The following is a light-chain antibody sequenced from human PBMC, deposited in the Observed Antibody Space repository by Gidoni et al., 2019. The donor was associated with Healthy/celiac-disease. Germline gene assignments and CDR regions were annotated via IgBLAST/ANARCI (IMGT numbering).Light chain of an antibody. J-gene: IGKJ5*01. CDR3: QQRSGWPPTIT. V-gene: IGKV3-11*01. CDR2: DAS. Sequence: EIVLAQSPATLSLSPGARATLSCRASQSASSSLAWYQQKPGQAPRLLIYDASNRATGIPARFSGSGSGTDFTLTISSLESEDFAVYYCQQRSGWPPTITFGQGTRLEIK. CDR1: QSASSS.